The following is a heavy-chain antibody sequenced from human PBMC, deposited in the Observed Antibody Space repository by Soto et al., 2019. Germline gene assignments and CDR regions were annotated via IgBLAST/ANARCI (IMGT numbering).Heavy chain of an antibody. D-gene: IGHD1-7*01. J-gene: IGHJ6*03. V-gene: IGHV6-1*01. CDR2: TYYRSRWYN. Sequence: SQTLSLTCAISGDSVSSNSAAWNWIRRSPSGGLEWLGRTYYRSRWYNDYAVSVRSRITINPDTSKNQFSLHLNSVTPEDTAVLYCAGTTSLRCYYMDVWGKGTTDTAS. CDR1: GDSVSSNSAA. CDR3: AGTTSLRCYYMDV.